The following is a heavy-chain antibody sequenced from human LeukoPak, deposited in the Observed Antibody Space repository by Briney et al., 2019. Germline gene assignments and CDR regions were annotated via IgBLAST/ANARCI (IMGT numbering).Heavy chain of an antibody. J-gene: IGHJ4*02. Sequence: GGSLRLSCAASGFTFSSYKMNWVRQAPGKGLEWVSYISTSDTTIYYADSVKGRFTISRDNAKNSLYLQMNSLRVEDTAVSYCARGGGSSWCLDCWGQGTLVTVSS. CDR1: GFTFSSYK. CDR3: ARGGGSSWCLDC. CDR2: ISTSDTTI. V-gene: IGHV3-48*03. D-gene: IGHD6-13*01.